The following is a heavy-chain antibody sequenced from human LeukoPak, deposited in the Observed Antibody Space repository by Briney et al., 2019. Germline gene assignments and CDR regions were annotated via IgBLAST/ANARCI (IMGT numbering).Heavy chain of an antibody. Sequence: PGGSLRLSCEASGFTFSSYIRTWVRQAPGKGLEWVSTIKGSAEATFYADSVKDRFTISRDNSKNTLYLQMNSLRADDTALYFCARDHESSGYPTSDCWGQGTLVTVSS. D-gene: IGHD3-22*01. J-gene: IGHJ4*02. V-gene: IGHV3-23*01. CDR1: GFTFSSYI. CDR3: ARDHESSGYPTSDC. CDR2: IKGSAEAT.